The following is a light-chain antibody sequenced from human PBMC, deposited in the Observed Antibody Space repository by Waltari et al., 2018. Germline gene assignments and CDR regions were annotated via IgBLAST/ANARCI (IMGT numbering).Light chain of an antibody. V-gene: IGKV1-33*01. CDR3: QRCNNRPILA. CDR1: QNIRSY. Sequence: DILLTQSPSTLSAFVGDRVTITCRASQNIRSYLNWYQQKPGQAPKLLIHDASNLDPGVPARFSGSQSRTDFTLTISSLEPEDFAVYYCQRCNNRPILAFGRGTKVEIK. J-gene: IGKJ3*01. CDR2: DAS.